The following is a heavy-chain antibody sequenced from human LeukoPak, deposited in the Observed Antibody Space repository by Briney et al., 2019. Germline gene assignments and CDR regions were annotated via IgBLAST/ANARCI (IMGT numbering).Heavy chain of an antibody. Sequence: GGSLRLSCAASGFIFSIHWMHWVRQAPGKGLVWVSRINPEGGSTNYADSVKGRFTISRDNAKKTLYLQMNSLRDEDTAAYYCARDKMDYWGQGILVTVST. CDR2: INPEGGST. CDR1: GFIFSIHW. J-gene: IGHJ4*02. V-gene: IGHV3-74*01. CDR3: ARDKMDY.